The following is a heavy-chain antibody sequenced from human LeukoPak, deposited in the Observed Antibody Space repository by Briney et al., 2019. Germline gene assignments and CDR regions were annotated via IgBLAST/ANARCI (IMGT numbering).Heavy chain of an antibody. J-gene: IGHJ4*02. Sequence: PSETLSLTXAVYGGSFSGYYWSWIRQPPGKGLEWIGEINHSGSTNYNPSLKSRVTISVDTSKNQFSLKLSSVTAADTAVYYYARAGESYYFDYWGQGTLVTVSS. CDR1: GGSFSGYY. V-gene: IGHV4-34*01. CDR2: INHSGST. D-gene: IGHD3-16*02. CDR3: ARAGESYYFDY.